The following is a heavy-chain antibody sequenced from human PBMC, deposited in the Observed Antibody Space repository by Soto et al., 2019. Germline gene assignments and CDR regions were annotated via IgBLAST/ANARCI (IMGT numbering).Heavy chain of an antibody. CDR3: ERNNEDIVVVPAENWFDP. V-gene: IGHV1-18*01. D-gene: IGHD2-2*01. CDR2: ISAYNGNT. J-gene: IGHJ5*02. CDR1: GYTFTSYG. Sequence: ASVKVSCKASGYTFTSYGISWVRQAPGQGLEWMGWISAYNGNTNYAQKLQGRVTMTTDTSTSTAYMELRSLRSDDTAVYYCERNNEDIVVVPAENWFDPSGQGTLVTVS.